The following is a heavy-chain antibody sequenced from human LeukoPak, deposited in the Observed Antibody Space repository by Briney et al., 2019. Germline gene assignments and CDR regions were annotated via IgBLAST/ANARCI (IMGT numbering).Heavy chain of an antibody. CDR1: GGSISSYY. V-gene: IGHV4-59*01. CDR2: IYYSGST. J-gene: IGHJ4*02. Sequence: SETLSLTCTVSGGSISSYYWSWIRQPPGKGLEWIGYIYYSGSTNYNPSLKSRVTISVDTSKNQFSLKLSSVTAADTAVYYCARSSLDGYNLFDYWGQGTLVTVSS. D-gene: IGHD5-12*01. CDR3: ARSSLDGYNLFDY.